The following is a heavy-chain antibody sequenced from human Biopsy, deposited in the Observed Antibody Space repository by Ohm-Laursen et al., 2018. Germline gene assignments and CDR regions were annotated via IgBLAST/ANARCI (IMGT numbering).Heavy chain of an antibody. V-gene: IGHV3-23*01. D-gene: IGHD4-17*01. J-gene: IGHJ4*02. CDR2: ISGNSDII. Sequence: SLRLSCSASGFTFSSYWMNWVRQVPGKGLVWVATISGNSDIIYDTDSVKGRFIISRDNSKNTLYLQMNSLRADDTAVYYCALAAAQTVTHFDYWGQGTLVTVSS. CDR3: ALAAAQTVTHFDY. CDR1: GFTFSSYW.